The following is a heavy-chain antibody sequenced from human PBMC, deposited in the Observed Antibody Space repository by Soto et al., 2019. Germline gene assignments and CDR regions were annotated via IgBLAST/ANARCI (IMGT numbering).Heavy chain of an antibody. CDR2: ISSGSTTI. J-gene: IGHJ6*02. CDR3: ARVRRNDASDYYGMDV. Sequence: GGSLRLSCAASGFSFSSSTRNWVRQAPGKGLEWVSYISSGSTTIYYAESVKGRFTISRDNGKNSLYLQMNSLRDEDTAVYYCARVRRNDASDYYGMDVWGQGTTVTVYS. V-gene: IGHV3-48*02. CDR1: GFSFSSST. D-gene: IGHD1-1*01.